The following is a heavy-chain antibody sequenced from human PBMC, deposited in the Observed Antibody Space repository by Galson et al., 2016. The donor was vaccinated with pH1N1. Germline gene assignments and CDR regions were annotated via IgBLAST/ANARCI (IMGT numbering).Heavy chain of an antibody. D-gene: IGHD3-10*01. J-gene: IGHJ4*02. CDR1: GYSISSGYY. CDR3: VRGGFGNSRHFFDY. V-gene: IGHV4-38-2*01. Sequence: ETLSLTCAVSGYSISSGYYWGWIRQPPGKGLEWIGSLYHTGHTDYGPSLRSRVAISVDPSKNHFPLRLLSVTAADTAVYFCVRGGFGNSRHFFDYWGQGILVSVSS. CDR2: LYHTGHT.